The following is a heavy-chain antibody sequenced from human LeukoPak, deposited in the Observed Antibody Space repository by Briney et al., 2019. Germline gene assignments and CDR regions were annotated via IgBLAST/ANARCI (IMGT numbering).Heavy chain of an antibody. V-gene: IGHV4-34*01. D-gene: IGHD6-13*01. Sequence: SETLSLTCAVYGGSFSGYYWSWIRQPPGKGLEWIGEINHSGSTNYNPSLKSRVTISVDTSKNQFSLKLSSVTAADTAVYYCASPGIAAAGIYFDYWGQGTLVTVSS. CDR2: INHSGST. CDR3: ASPGIAAAGIYFDY. J-gene: IGHJ4*02. CDR1: GGSFSGYY.